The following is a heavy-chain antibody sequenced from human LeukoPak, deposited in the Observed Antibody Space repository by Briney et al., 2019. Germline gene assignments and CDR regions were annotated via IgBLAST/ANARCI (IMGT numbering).Heavy chain of an antibody. D-gene: IGHD6-6*01. J-gene: IGHJ4*02. CDR1: GFTFSSYS. CDR2: ISSSSYI. Sequence: GGSLRLSCAASGFTFSSYSMNWVRQAPGKGLEWVSSISSSSYIYYADSVKGRFTISRDNAKNSLYLQMNSLRAEDTAVYYCARDSVGYSSSSGFDYWGQGTLVTVSS. CDR3: ARDSVGYSSSSGFDY. V-gene: IGHV3-21*01.